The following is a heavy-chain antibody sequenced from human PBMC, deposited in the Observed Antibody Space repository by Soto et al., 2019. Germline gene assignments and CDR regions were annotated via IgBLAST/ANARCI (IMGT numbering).Heavy chain of an antibody. CDR1: GFTFSSYG. D-gene: IGHD3-10*01. V-gene: IGHV3-30*18. CDR3: AKKSSEVRGAWGY. Sequence: QVQLVESGGGVVQPGRSLRLSCAASGFTFSSYGMHWVRQAPGKGLEWVAVISYDGSNKYYADSVKGRFTISRDNSKNTLYLQMNSLRAEDTAVYYCAKKSSEVRGAWGYWGQGTLVTVSS. CDR2: ISYDGSNK. J-gene: IGHJ4*02.